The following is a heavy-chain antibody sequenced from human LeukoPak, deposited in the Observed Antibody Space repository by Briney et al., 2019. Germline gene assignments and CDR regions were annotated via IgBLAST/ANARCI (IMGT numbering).Heavy chain of an antibody. J-gene: IGHJ5*02. V-gene: IGHV3-48*03. CDR3: ARDNYYDRTAYFTQFDL. CDR2: ISRSGSTT. D-gene: IGHD3-22*01. Sequence: QPGGSLRLSCAASGFTFSGYEMNWVRQAPGKGLEWVSYISRSGSTTSYADSVRGRFTISRDNDKNSLYLQMNSLRAEDTALYYCARDNYYDRTAYFTQFDLWGQGTLVTVSS. CDR1: GFTFSGYE.